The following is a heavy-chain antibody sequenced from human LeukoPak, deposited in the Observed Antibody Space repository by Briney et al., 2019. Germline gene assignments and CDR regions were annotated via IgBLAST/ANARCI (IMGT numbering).Heavy chain of an antibody. CDR2: IKSETVDGTT. J-gene: IGHJ4*02. CDR1: GFTFSNAW. Sequence: GGSLRLSRAASGFTFSNAWMRWVRQAPGKGLEWVGRIKSETVDGTTAYAAPVKARFTITRDNPKSTLYLQMNSLKTEDTAVYYCTTEPLVVGATAHFDYWGQKTLVTVSS. CDR3: TTEPLVVGATAHFDY. D-gene: IGHD1-26*01. V-gene: IGHV3-15*01.